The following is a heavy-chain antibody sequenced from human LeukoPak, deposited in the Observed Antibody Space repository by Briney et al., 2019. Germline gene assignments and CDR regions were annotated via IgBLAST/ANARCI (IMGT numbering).Heavy chain of an antibody. V-gene: IGHV1-2*02. D-gene: IGHD3-10*01. Sequence: ASVKVSCKASGYTFTGYYTHWVRQAPGQGLEWMGWINPNSGGTNYAQKFQGRVTMTRDTSISTAYMELSRLRSDDTAVYYCAREVGGSGSGSYDYWGQGTLVTVSS. CDR1: GYTFTGYY. CDR3: AREVGGSGSGSYDY. J-gene: IGHJ4*02. CDR2: INPNSGGT.